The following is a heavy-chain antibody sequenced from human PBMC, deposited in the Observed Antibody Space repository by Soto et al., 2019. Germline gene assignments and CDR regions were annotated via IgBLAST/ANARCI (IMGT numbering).Heavy chain of an antibody. CDR3: ARRRAAAGSYYYYYYGMDV. V-gene: IGHV4-34*01. J-gene: IGHJ6*02. CDR1: GGSFSGCN. CDR2: INHSGST. D-gene: IGHD6-13*01. Sequence: SETLSLTCAVYGGSFSGCNWSWIRQPPGKGLEWIGEINHSGSTNYNPSLKSRVTISVDTSENQFSLKLSSVTAADTAVYYCARRRAAAGSYYYYYYGMDVWGQGTTVTVSS.